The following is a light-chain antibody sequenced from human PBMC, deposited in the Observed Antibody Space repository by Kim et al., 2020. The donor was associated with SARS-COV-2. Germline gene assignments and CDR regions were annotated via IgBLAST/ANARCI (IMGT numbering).Light chain of an antibody. CDR3: QQYDNWPRT. Sequence: ETVMTQSPAILSLSPGERVTLSCRASQRISNSLAWYQRKPGQVPRLLIYGASTRATGVPARFSGSGSGTEFTLTISSLQSEDFALYYCQQYDNWPRTFGQGTKVDIK. J-gene: IGKJ1*01. V-gene: IGKV3-15*01. CDR2: GAS. CDR1: QRISNS.